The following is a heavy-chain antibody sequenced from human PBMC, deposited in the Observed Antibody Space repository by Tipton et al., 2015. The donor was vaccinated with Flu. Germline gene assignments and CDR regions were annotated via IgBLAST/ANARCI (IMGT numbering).Heavy chain of an antibody. J-gene: IGHJ4*02. CDR1: GGSISSHY. V-gene: IGHV4-59*11. CDR3: ARGGGSPSY. CDR2: TYFTGST. D-gene: IGHD2-15*01. Sequence: LRLSCTVSGGSISSHYWSWIRQPPGKGLEWIGYTYFTGSTNYNPSLKSRVTISVDMSKNQFSLKLTSVTAADTAVYYCARGGGSPSYWGQGTLVTVSS.